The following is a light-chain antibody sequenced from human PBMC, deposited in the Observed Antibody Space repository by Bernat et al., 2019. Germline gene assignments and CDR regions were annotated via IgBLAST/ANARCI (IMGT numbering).Light chain of an antibody. CDR3: QQYNSYSPT. CDR2: NAS. CDR1: QTISSW. V-gene: IGKV1-5*03. J-gene: IGKJ1*01. Sequence: DIQMTQSPSTLSASVGDRVTITCRASQTISSWLAWYQQRPGKAPNLLIHNASSLQSGVPSRFSGSGSGTEFTLTISSLQPDDSATYYCQQYNSYSPTFGQGTKVEIK.